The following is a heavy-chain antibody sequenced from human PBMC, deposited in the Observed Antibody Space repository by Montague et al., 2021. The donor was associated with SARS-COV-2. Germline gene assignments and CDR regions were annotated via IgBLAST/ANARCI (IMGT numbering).Heavy chain of an antibody. CDR2: LYYSGST. D-gene: IGHD3-9*01. V-gene: IGHV4-39*01. Sequence: SETLSLTCTVSGGSISSCSYYWGWLRQPPGQGLVWIGSLYYSGSTYSNLSLQSRVTISADTSQNQFSLKLSSVAAADTSVYSCATYYDILTGYYIDGFDIWGQGIMVTVSS. CDR1: GGSISSCSYY. CDR3: ATYYDILTGYYIDGFDI. J-gene: IGHJ3*02.